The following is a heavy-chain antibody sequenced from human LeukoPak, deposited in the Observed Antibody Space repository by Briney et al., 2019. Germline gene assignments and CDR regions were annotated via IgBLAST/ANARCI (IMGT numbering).Heavy chain of an antibody. Sequence: SETLSLTCAVYGGSFSGYYWSWIRQHPGKGLEWIGYIYYSGSTYYNPSLKSRVTISVDTSKNQFSLKLSSVTAADTAVYYCATYGSGRIFDYWGQGTLVTVSS. V-gene: IGHV4-31*11. CDR3: ATYGSGRIFDY. J-gene: IGHJ4*02. CDR1: GGSFSGYY. D-gene: IGHD3-10*01. CDR2: IYYSGST.